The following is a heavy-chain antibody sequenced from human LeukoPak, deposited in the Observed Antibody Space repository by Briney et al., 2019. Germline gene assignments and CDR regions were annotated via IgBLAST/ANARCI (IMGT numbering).Heavy chain of an antibody. CDR1: GYTFTXYY. CDR3: ARAPRHIVVVTSCFDY. V-gene: IGHV1-2*02. J-gene: IGHJ4*02. D-gene: IGHD2-21*02. Sequence: KVSCKASGYTFTXYYMHWVRQAPGQGLEWMGWINPNSGGTNYAQKFQGRVTMTRDTSISTAYMELSRLRSDDTAVYYCARAPRHIVVVTSCFDYWGQGTLVTVSS. CDR2: INPNSGGT.